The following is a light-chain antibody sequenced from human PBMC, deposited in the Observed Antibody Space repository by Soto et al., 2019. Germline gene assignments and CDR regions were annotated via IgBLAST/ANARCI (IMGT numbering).Light chain of an antibody. CDR2: GAS. V-gene: IGKV3-20*01. Sequence: EIFMTQSPATLSVSAWEIATLSCRASQSVSSNLAWYQHKPGQAPRLLIHGASSRVTGIPDRFSGSGSGTDFTLTITRLEPEDFAVYYCQQYGSSRTFGQGTKVDIK. J-gene: IGKJ1*01. CDR1: QSVSSN. CDR3: QQYGSSRT.